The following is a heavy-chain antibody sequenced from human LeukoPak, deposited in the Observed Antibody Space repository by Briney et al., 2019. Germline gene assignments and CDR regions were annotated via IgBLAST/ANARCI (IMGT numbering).Heavy chain of an antibody. CDR3: AKDIVGATGY. CDR1: GFTFEDYY. D-gene: IGHD1-26*01. V-gene: IGHV3-9*01. CDR2: ISRNRDKI. Sequence: GGSLRLSCVASGFTFEDYYMHWVRQAPGKGLEWVSGISRNRDKIGYADSVKGRFTISRDNSKNTLYLQMNSLRAEDTAVYYCAKDIVGATGYWGQGTLVTVSS. J-gene: IGHJ4*02.